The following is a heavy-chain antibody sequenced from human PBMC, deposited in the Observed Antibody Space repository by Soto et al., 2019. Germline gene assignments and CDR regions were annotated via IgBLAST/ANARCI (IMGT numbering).Heavy chain of an antibody. CDR2: IKQDGSEK. Sequence: GGSLRLSCAASGFTFSSYWMSWVRQAPGKGLEWVANIKQDGSEKYYVDSVKGRFTISRDNAKNSLYLQMNSLRAEDTAVYYCAKVSAYYYDSSGYYPLDIWGQGTMVTVSS. D-gene: IGHD3-22*01. CDR1: GFTFSSYW. J-gene: IGHJ3*02. V-gene: IGHV3-7*01. CDR3: AKVSAYYYDSSGYYPLDI.